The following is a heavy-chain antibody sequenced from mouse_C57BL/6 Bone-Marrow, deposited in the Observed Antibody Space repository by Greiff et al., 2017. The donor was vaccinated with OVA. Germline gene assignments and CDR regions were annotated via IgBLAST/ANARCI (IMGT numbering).Heavy chain of an antibody. CDR1: GFSLTSYG. CDR2: IWSDGST. V-gene: IGHV2-6-1*01. Sequence: QVQLKESGPGLVAPSQSLSITCTVSGFSLTSYGVHWVRQPPGKGLEWLVVIWSDGSTTYNAALKSRLSISKDNSKSQVFLKMNSLQTDDTAMYYCARQNYGSSYAMDYWGQGTSVTVSS. J-gene: IGHJ4*01. CDR3: ARQNYGSSYAMDY. D-gene: IGHD1-1*01.